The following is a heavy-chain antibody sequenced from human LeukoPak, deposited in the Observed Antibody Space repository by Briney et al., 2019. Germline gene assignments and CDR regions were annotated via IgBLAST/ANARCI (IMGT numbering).Heavy chain of an antibody. V-gene: IGHV3-48*04. D-gene: IGHD1-1*01. CDR3: SRETTSGY. J-gene: IGHJ4*02. Sequence: GGSLRLSCAASGFSFSGYSMNWVRQPPGQGLEWISYISRGSHTIYYADSVRGRFTISRDDAKYSLYLQMNSLRAEDTGIYYCSRETTSGYWGQGTLVTVSS. CDR1: GFSFSGYS. CDR2: ISRGSHTI.